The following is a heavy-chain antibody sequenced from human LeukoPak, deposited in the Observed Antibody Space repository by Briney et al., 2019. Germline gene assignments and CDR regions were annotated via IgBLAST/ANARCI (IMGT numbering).Heavy chain of an antibody. Sequence: SGGSLRLSCAASGFTVSSNYMNWVRQAPGKGLEWVSVIYRGGSTYYADSVKGRFTVSRDSSKNTLYLQMNSLRAEDTAVYYCARGGARQQLLENYYDYWGQGTLVTVSS. D-gene: IGHD6-13*01. J-gene: IGHJ4*02. CDR3: ARGGARQQLLENYYDY. CDR1: GFTVSSNY. V-gene: IGHV3-53*01. CDR2: IYRGGST.